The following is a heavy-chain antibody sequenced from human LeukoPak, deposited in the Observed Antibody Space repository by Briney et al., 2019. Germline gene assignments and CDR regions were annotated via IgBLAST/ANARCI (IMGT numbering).Heavy chain of an antibody. CDR3: AKFEYQLPFLFDY. Sequence: GGSLRLSCAASGFTFSSYAMSWVRQAPGKGLEWVSAISGSGGSTYYADSVKGRFTISRDNSKNTLYLRMNSLRAEDTAVYYCAKFEYQLPFLFDYWGQGTLVTVSS. J-gene: IGHJ4*02. D-gene: IGHD2-2*01. CDR1: GFTFSSYA. CDR2: ISGSGGST. V-gene: IGHV3-23*01.